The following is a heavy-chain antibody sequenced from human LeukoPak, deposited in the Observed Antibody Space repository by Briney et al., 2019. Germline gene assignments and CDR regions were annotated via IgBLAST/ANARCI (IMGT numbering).Heavy chain of an antibody. CDR3: ARGVGGYSYGYVVDYYYYMDV. Sequence: PSETLSPTCTVSGGSISSYYWSWIRQPPGKGLEWVGYIYDSGSTNHNPSLKSRVTISVDRSKNQFSLKLSSVTAADTAVYYCARGVGGYSYGYVVDYYYYMDVWGKGTTVTVSS. J-gene: IGHJ6*03. V-gene: IGHV4-59*01. D-gene: IGHD5-18*01. CDR2: IYDSGST. CDR1: GGSISSYY.